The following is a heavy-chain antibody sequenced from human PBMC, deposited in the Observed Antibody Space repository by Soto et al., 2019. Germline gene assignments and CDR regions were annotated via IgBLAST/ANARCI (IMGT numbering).Heavy chain of an antibody. CDR2: INHSGST. Sequence: PSETLSLTCAVYGGSFSVYYWTWIRQPPGTGLEWIGEINHSGSTNYNPSLKSRVTISVDTSKNQFSLKLTSVTAADTAVYYCAAWGMVRGVAFDYWGQGTLVTVSS. D-gene: IGHD3-10*01. CDR1: GGSFSVYY. CDR3: AAWGMVRGVAFDY. J-gene: IGHJ4*02. V-gene: IGHV4-34*01.